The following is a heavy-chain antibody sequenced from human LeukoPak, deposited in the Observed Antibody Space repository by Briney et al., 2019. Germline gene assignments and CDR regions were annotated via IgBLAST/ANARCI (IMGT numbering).Heavy chain of an antibody. CDR3: ARDRYYYDSSWDDAFDI. D-gene: IGHD3-22*01. CDR2: ISSISSYI. V-gene: IGHV3-21*01. J-gene: IGHJ3*02. Sequence: KPGGSLRLSCAASGFTFSSYSMNWVRQAPGKGLEWVSSISSISSYIYYADSVKGRFTISRDNAKNSLYLQMNSLRAEDTAVYYCARDRYYYDSSWDDAFDIWGQGTMVTVSS. CDR1: GFTFSSYS.